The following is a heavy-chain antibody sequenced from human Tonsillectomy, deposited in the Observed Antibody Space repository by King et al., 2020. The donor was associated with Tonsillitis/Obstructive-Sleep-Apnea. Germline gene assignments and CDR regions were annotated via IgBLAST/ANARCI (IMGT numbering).Heavy chain of an antibody. CDR3: AKVPNSGSYYYFDY. Sequence: VQLVESGGGLVQPGESLRLSCAASGFTLRTYAVSWVRQAPGKGLEWVSAISGSGRDTYYADSVKGRFTISRDTSKNTLYLQMNSLRAEYTAIYYCAKVPNSGSYYYFDYWGQGTLVTVSS. CDR2: ISGSGRDT. CDR1: GFTLRTYA. V-gene: IGHV3-23*04. D-gene: IGHD3-10*01. J-gene: IGHJ4*02.